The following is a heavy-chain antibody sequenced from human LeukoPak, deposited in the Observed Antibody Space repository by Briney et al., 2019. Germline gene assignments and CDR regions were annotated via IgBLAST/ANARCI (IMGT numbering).Heavy chain of an antibody. CDR1: GFTFTDYW. J-gene: IGHJ1*01. CDR3: ARRLLGYCSGGSCYSGYFQH. CDR2: INHSGST. Sequence: PGGSLRLSCTTSGFTFTDYWMTWVRQPPGKGLEWIGEINHSGSTNSNPSLKSRVTISVDTSKNQFSLKLSSVTAADTAMYYCARRLLGYCSGGSCYSGYFQHWGQGTLVTVSS. D-gene: IGHD2-15*01. V-gene: IGHV4-34*01.